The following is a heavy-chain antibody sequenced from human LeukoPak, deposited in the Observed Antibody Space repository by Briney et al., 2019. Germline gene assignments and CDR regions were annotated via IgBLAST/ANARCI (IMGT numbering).Heavy chain of an antibody. J-gene: IGHJ3*02. CDR1: GFTFSSYW. V-gene: IGHV3-7*01. CDR2: IKQDGSEK. CDR3: ARDAVDTAIPDAFDI. Sequence: GGSLRLSCAASGFTFSSYWMSWVRQAPGKGLEWVANIKQDGSEKYYVDSVKGRFTISRDNAKNSLYLQMNSLRAEDTAVYYCARDAVDTAIPDAFDIWGQGTMVTVSS. D-gene: IGHD5-18*01.